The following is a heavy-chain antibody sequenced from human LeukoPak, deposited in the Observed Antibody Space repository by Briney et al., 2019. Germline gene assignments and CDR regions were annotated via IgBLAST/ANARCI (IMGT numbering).Heavy chain of an antibody. V-gene: IGHV4-61*02. CDR3: ARAVPAALVSRWFDP. J-gene: IGHJ5*02. Sequence: SETLSLTCTVSGGPISSGSYYWSWIRQPAGKGLEWIGRIYTSGSTNYSPSLKSRVTISVDTSKNQFSLKLSSVTAADTAVYYCARAVPAALVSRWFDPWGQGTLVTVSS. D-gene: IGHD2-2*01. CDR1: GGPISSGSYY. CDR2: IYTSGST.